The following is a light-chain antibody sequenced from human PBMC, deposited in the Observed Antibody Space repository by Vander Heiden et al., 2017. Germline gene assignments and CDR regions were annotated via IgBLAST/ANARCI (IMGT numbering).Light chain of an antibody. J-gene: IGKJ1*01. CDR2: GAA. Sequence: EIVMTQSPATLSVSPGERATLSCRASRSISRNLAWYQQKPGQAPRLLIYGAAARATGVTDRFSGSGSGTEFNLTISSLQSVDSAVYYCQQYNNWPPSWTFGQGTKVEV. CDR3: QQYNNWPPSWT. V-gene: IGKV3-15*01. CDR1: RSISRN.